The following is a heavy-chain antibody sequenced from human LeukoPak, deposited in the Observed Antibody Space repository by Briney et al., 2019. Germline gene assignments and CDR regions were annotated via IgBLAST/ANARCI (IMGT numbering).Heavy chain of an antibody. CDR2: ISYDGSNK. D-gene: IGHD5-24*01. V-gene: IGHV3-30-3*01. Sequence: GGSLRLSCAASGFTFSSYAMHWVRQAPGKGLEWVAVISYDGSNKYYADSVKGRFTISRDFSKNTLYLQMNNLRVEDTALYYCAKGPKLGDGFHCDSWGQGTLVTVSS. J-gene: IGHJ4*02. CDR3: AKGPKLGDGFHCDS. CDR1: GFTFSSYA.